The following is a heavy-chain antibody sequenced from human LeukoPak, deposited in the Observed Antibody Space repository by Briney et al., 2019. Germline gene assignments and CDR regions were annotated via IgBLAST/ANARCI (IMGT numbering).Heavy chain of an antibody. Sequence: PSETLSLTCAVSGGSISSGGYSWSWIRQPPGKGLEWIGYIYHSGSTYYNPSLKSRVTISVDRSKNQFSLKLSSVTAADTAVYYCATLWFGDPYGPRYYGVDVWGKGTTVTVSS. J-gene: IGHJ6*04. D-gene: IGHD3-10*01. CDR3: ATLWFGDPYGPRYYGVDV. CDR1: GGSISSGGYS. V-gene: IGHV4-30-2*01. CDR2: IYHSGST.